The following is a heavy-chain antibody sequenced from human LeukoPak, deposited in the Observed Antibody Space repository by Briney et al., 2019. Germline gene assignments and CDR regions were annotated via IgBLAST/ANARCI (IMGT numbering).Heavy chain of an antibody. CDR1: GFTFSSYW. Sequence: GGSLRLSCAASGFTFSSYWMSWVRQAPGKGLEWVANIKQDGSEKYYVDSVKGRLTISRDNAKNSLYLQMNSLRAEDTAVYYCARELVGAIVRWDIDAFDVWGQGTMVTVSS. CDR2: IKQDGSEK. CDR3: ARELVGAIVRWDIDAFDV. D-gene: IGHD1-26*01. V-gene: IGHV3-7*01. J-gene: IGHJ3*01.